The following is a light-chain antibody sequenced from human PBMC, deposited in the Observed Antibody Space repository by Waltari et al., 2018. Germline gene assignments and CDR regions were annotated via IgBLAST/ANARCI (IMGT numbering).Light chain of an antibody. J-gene: IGLJ2*01. CDR3: SSYAGSNRVI. V-gene: IGLV2-8*01. CDR2: EIN. CDR1: RSDVGGSDY. Sequence: QSALTQPPSASGSPGQSVTIPCTGPRSDVGGSDYFSWYQQHPGKAPKLMIYEINKRPSGVPNRFSGSRSGNTASLTVSGLRPEDEADYYCSSYAGSNRVIFGGGTKLTVL.